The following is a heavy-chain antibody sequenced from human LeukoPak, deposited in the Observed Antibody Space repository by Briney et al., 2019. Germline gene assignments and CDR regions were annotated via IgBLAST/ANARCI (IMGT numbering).Heavy chain of an antibody. V-gene: IGHV3-30*04. J-gene: IGHJ6*02. Sequence: GGSLRLSCAASGFTFRSYSIHWVRQAPGKGLEWVARISYDGSNQNYADSVKGRFTISRDNSQNTVYLQMNSLRAEDSAVYYCARERIVVVVTENKLQHFGMDVWGQGTTVIVSS. CDR2: ISYDGSNQ. D-gene: IGHD2-2*01. CDR3: ARERIVVVVTENKLQHFGMDV. CDR1: GFTFRSYS.